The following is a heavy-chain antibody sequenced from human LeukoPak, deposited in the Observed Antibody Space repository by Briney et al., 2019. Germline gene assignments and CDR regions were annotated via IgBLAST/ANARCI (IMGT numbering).Heavy chain of an antibody. J-gene: IGHJ5*02. CDR1: GFTFSNNG. Sequence: GGSLRLSCTASGFTFSNNGMTWVRQAPRKGLEWVSAIVASGSTFTADPVKGRFTISRDSSKNTVYLQMNTLRVEDTAVYYCLPYGAGSTWGQGTLVTVSS. V-gene: IGHV3-23*01. CDR3: LPYGAGST. CDR2: IVASGST. D-gene: IGHD3-10*01.